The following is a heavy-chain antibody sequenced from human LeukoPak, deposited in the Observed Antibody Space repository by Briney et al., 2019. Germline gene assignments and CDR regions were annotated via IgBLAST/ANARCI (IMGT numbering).Heavy chain of an antibody. CDR3: ARDSGPWDLPPGYSSSWYQDPPKPFYYYGMDV. J-gene: IGHJ6*02. Sequence: ASVKVXCKASGYTFTSYAMNWVRQAPGQGLEWMGWINTNTGNPTYAQGFTGRFVFSLDTSVSTAYLQISSLKAEDTAVYYCARDSGPWDLPPGYSSSWYQDPPKPFYYYGMDVWGQGTTVTVSS. CDR2: INTNTGNP. CDR1: GYTFTSYA. V-gene: IGHV7-4-1*02. D-gene: IGHD6-13*01.